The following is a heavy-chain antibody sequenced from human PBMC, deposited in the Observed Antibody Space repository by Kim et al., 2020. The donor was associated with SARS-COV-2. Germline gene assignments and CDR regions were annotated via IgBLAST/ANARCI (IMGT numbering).Heavy chain of an antibody. CDR3: ARGDILTGYYISYYFDY. D-gene: IGHD3-9*01. J-gene: IGHJ4*02. Sequence: LKGRVTISVDTSKNQFSLKLSSVTAADTAVYYCARGDILTGYYISYYFDYWGQGTLVTVSS. V-gene: IGHV4-31*02.